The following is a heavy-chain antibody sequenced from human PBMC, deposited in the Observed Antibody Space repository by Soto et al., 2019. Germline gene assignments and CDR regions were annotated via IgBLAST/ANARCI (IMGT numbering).Heavy chain of an antibody. J-gene: IGHJ6*02. CDR3: ASKRLYFYGLDV. CDR1: GFPFSDYY. Sequence: PGGSLRLSCAASGFPFSDYYMSWIRQAPGKGLEWVSYISSSGSTIYYADSVRGRFAISRDNAKNSLYLQMTSLRAEDTAVYYCASKRLYFYGLDVWGQGTTVTVSS. CDR2: ISSSGSTI. V-gene: IGHV3-11*04.